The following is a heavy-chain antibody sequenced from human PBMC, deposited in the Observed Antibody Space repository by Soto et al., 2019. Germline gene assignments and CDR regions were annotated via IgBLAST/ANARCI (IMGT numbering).Heavy chain of an antibody. CDR2: ISSSSSYI. D-gene: IGHD1-26*01. V-gene: IGHV3-21*01. CDR3: ERDRGTHSGSYSFWFDP. J-gene: IGHJ5*02. CDR1: GFIFSSYS. Sequence: KAGVSLRLSCSASGFIFSSYSMNWVRQAPGKGLEWVSSISSSSSYIYYAEPVKGTFTISRDNAKNSLYLKMNSLGDEDTAVYYCERDRGTHSGSYSFWFDPWGLGTLVTSPQ.